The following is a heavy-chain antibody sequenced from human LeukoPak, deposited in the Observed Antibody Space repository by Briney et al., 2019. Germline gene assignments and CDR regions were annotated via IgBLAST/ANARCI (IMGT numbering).Heavy chain of an antibody. CDR3: ARDLGGYNYGYSFDF. CDR1: GGSISGYY. Sequence: SETLSLTCTASGGSISGYYWNWIRQPAGKGLEWIGRIYTSGNTNYNPSPMNRVTISFSASKNQFFLKLFSVTAADTAVYYCARDLGGYNYGYSFDFWGQGTLVSVSS. V-gene: IGHV4-4*07. CDR2: IYTSGNT. D-gene: IGHD5-18*01. J-gene: IGHJ4*02.